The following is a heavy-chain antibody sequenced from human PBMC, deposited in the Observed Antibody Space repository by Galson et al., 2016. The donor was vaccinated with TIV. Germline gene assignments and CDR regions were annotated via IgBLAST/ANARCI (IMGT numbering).Heavy chain of an antibody. Sequence: CAISGDSVSSNSAAWNWLRQSPSRGLEWLGRTFYRSKWYNDYAPSVKSRITINPNTAKNQFSLQLNSATPEDKAVYYCASATLSVFGIIMTLDSWGPGTPVTVSS. CDR2: TFYRSKWYN. V-gene: IGHV6-1*01. D-gene: IGHD3-16*01. CDR1: GDSVSSNSAA. CDR3: ASATLSVFGIIMTLDS. J-gene: IGHJ4*02.